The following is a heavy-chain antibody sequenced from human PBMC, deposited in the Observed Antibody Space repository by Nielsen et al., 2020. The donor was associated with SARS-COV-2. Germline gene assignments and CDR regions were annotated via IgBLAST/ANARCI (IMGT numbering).Heavy chain of an antibody. CDR1: GLTFSDHY. CDR3: AKTGDYFVVVPAATLDV. J-gene: IGHJ6*02. CDR2: INQDGSEK. V-gene: IGHV3-7*05. D-gene: IGHD2-2*01. Sequence: GVLKISCAASGLTFSDHYMSWVRQSPGKGLEWVANINQDGSEKHYVDSVKGRFTISRDNAKNSLHLQMNSLRAEDTAVYYCAKTGDYFVVVPAATLDVWGQGTTVTVSS.